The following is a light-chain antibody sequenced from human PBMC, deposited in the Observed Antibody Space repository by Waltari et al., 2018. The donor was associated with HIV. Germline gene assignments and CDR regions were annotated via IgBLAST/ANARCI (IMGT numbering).Light chain of an antibody. CDR2: EVS. CDR1: SSYVGSYTL. J-gene: IGLJ3*02. Sequence: QSALTQPASVSGSPGQSITISCTGTSSYVGSYTLVSWYQQHPGKAPKLMIYEVSKRPSGVSNRFSGSKSGNTASLTISGLQAEDEADYYCCSYAGSRVFGGGTKLTVL. V-gene: IGLV2-23*02. CDR3: CSYAGSRV.